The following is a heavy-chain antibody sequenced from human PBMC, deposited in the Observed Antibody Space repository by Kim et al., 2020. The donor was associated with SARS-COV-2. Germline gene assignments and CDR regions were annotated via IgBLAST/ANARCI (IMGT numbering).Heavy chain of an antibody. V-gene: IGHV4-59*01. CDR3: ASYSSSWAS. D-gene: IGHD6-13*01. CDR2: IYYSGST. CDR1: GGSISSYY. J-gene: IGHJ5*02. Sequence: SETLSLTCTVSGGSISSYYWSWIRQPPGKGLEWIGYIYYSGSTNYNPSLKSRVTISVDTSKNQFSLKLSSVTAADTAVYYCASYSSSWASWGQGTPVTVSS.